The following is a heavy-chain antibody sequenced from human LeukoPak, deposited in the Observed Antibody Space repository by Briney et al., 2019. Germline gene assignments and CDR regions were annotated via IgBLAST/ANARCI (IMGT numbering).Heavy chain of an antibody. CDR2: IRYDGSNK. D-gene: IGHD6-13*01. CDR3: AKDLWGRGIAAAGSPLDY. V-gene: IGHV3-30*02. CDR1: GFTFSSYG. J-gene: IGHJ4*02. Sequence: PGGSLRLSCAASGFTFSSYGMHWVRQAPGKGLEWVAFIRYDGSNKYYADSVKGRLTISRDNSKNTLYLQMNSLRAEDTAVYYCAKDLWGRGIAAAGSPLDYWGQGTLVTVSS.